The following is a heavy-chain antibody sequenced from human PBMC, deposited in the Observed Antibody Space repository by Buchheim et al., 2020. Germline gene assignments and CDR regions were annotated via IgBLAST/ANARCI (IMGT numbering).Heavy chain of an antibody. CDR1: GFTFSSYA. V-gene: IGHV3-30-3*01. CDR2: ISYDGRNK. CDR3: ARDSNGWGGFIMYYFDY. Sequence: QLVESGGGLVQPGGSLRLSCAASGFTFSSYAMHWVRQAPGKGLDWVALISYDGRNKYYADSVKGRFTISRDNSKDTLYLQMNSPTPENTAVYYCARDSNGWGGFIMYYFDYWGQGTL. D-gene: IGHD3-3*01. J-gene: IGHJ4*02.